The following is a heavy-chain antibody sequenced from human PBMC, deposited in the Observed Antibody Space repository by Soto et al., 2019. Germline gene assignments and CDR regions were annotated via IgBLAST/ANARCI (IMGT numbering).Heavy chain of an antibody. V-gene: IGHV3-11*01. D-gene: IGHD3-22*01. J-gene: IGHJ3*02. Sequence: QEQLAESGGGLVKPGGSLRLSCAASGFTFTDYYMPWMRQAPGKGLQWVSYISVRGTTYEADSVKGRFTIARDNAKKLLFLQMNSLRAEDTSVYSCARKWDYEGTADYPWDDAFAIWCPGTAVTFSS. CDR1: GFTFTDYY. CDR2: ISVRGTT. CDR3: ARKWDYEGTADYPWDDAFAI.